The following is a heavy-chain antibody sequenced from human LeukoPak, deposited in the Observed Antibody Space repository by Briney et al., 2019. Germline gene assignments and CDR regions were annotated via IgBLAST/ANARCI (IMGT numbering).Heavy chain of an antibody. J-gene: IGHJ4*02. V-gene: IGHV3-53*01. CDR1: GFTVSSNY. D-gene: IGHD3-10*01. Sequence: GGSLRLSCAASGFTVSSNYMSWVRQAPGKGLEWVSVIYSGGSTNYADSVKGRFTISRDNSKNTLYLQMNSLRAEDTAVYYCARDQFGSGRLDYWGQGTLVTVSS. CDR3: ARDQFGSGRLDY. CDR2: IYSGGST.